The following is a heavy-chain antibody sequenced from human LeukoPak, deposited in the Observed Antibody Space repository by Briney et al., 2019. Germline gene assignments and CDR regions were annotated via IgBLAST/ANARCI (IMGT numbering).Heavy chain of an antibody. CDR3: AKEVRDYDFWSGYYYYYMDV. CDR1: GFTFSSYW. J-gene: IGHJ6*03. CDR2: IKQDGSDT. D-gene: IGHD3-3*01. Sequence: GGSLRLSCAASGFTFSSYWMSWVRQAPGKGLEWVANIKQDGSDTYYVDSVKGRFTISRDNAKNSLYLQMNSLRAEDTAVYYCAKEVRDYDFWSGYYYYYMDVWGKGTTVTVSS. V-gene: IGHV3-7*01.